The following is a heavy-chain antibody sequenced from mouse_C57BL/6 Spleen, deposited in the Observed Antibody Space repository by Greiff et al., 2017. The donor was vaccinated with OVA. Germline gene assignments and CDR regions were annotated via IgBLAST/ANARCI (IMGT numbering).Heavy chain of an antibody. Sequence: QVQLKESGAELVKPGASVKMSCKASGYTFTSYWITWVKQRPGQGLEWIGDIYPGSGSTNYNEKFKSKATLTVDTSSSTAYMQLSSLTSEDSAVYYCARRIYYDYDDAMDYWGQGTSVTVSS. CDR1: GYTFTSYW. J-gene: IGHJ4*01. CDR2: IYPGSGST. V-gene: IGHV1-55*01. D-gene: IGHD2-4*01. CDR3: ARRIYYDYDDAMDY.